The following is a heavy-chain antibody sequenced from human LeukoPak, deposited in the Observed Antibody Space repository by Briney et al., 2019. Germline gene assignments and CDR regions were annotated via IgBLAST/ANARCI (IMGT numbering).Heavy chain of an antibody. V-gene: IGHV3-49*04. CDR3: TWLLWFGELQY. D-gene: IGHD3-10*01. J-gene: IGHJ4*02. CDR2: IRSKAYGGTT. CDR1: GFTFGDYA. Sequence: GGSLRLSCTASGFTFGDYAMSWVRQAPGKGLGWVGFIRSKAYGGTTEYAASVKGRFTISRDDSKSIAYLQMNSLKTEDTAVYYCTWLLWFGELQYWGQGTLVTVSS.